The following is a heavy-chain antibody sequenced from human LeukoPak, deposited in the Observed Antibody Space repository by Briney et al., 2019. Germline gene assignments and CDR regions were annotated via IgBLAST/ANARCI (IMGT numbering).Heavy chain of an antibody. CDR1: GGTFSSYT. CDR2: VIPILGIA. J-gene: IGHJ3*02. V-gene: IGHV1-69*04. Sequence: GASVKVSCKASGGTFSSYTISWVRQAPGQGLEWMGRVIPILGIANYAQKFQGIVTITADKSTSTAYMELSSLRSEDTAVYYCARDSRDIVVVTAIESGAFDIWGQGTMVTVSS. D-gene: IGHD2-21*02. CDR3: ARDSRDIVVVTAIESGAFDI.